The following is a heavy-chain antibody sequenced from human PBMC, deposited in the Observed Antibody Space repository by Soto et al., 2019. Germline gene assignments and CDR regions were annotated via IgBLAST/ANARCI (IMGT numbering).Heavy chain of an antibody. J-gene: IGHJ5*02. V-gene: IGHV4-30-2*01. CDR2: IYQSGVT. Sequence: SETLSLTCNMSGDSYSISTYSWSWIRQPPGKALQWIGFIYQSGVTSYNPSLASRVSISLDRSNNQCSLKLKSVAAADTAVYFCAGMPYTSGLRFDPWGPGTLVTVSS. D-gene: IGHD6-19*01. CDR1: GDSYSISTYS. CDR3: AGMPYTSGLRFDP.